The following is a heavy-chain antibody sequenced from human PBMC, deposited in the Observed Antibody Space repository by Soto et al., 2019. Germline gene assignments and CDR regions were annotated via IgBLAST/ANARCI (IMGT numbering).Heavy chain of an antibody. CDR3: ARTKGNNYYDSSGYYLF. J-gene: IGHJ4*02. D-gene: IGHD3-22*01. V-gene: IGHV3-48*03. CDR1: GFTFSSYE. Sequence: GGSLRLSCAASGFTFSSYEMNWVRQAPGKGLEWVSYISSSGSTIYYADSVKGRFTISRDNAKNSLYLQMNSLRAEDTAVYYCARTKGNNYYDSSGYYLFWGQGTLVTVSS. CDR2: ISSSGSTI.